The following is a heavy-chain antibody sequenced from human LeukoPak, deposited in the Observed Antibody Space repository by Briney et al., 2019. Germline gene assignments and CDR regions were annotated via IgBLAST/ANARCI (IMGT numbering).Heavy chain of an antibody. Sequence: SETLSLTCAVYGGSFSGYYWSWIRQPPGKGLEWIGEINHSGSTNYNLSLKSRVTISVDTSKNQFSLKLSSVTAADTAVYYCARAPLFGGTSFLDYWGQGTLVTVSS. V-gene: IGHV4-34*01. CDR1: GGSFSGYY. D-gene: IGHD2-2*01. J-gene: IGHJ4*02. CDR2: INHSGST. CDR3: ARAPLFGGTSFLDY.